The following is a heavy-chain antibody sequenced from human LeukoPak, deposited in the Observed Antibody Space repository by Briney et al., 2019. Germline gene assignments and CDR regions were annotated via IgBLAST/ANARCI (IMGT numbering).Heavy chain of an antibody. J-gene: IGHJ4*02. V-gene: IGHV1-3*01. D-gene: IGHD6-13*01. CDR2: ISAGNGNT. CDR3: ARAWQQLGDY. CDR1: GGTFSSYA. Sequence: ASVKVSCKASGGTFSSYAISWVRQTPGQGLEWMGWISAGNGNTKYSQKFQGRVTFTTDTSANTAFMELTSLRSEDTALYYCARAWQQLGDYWGQGTLVTVSS.